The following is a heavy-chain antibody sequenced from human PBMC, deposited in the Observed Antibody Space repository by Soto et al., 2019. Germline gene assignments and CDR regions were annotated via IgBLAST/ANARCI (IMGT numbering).Heavy chain of an antibody. CDR3: ARAHYGDYGYGMDV. V-gene: IGHV4-30-2*01. D-gene: IGHD4-17*01. Sequence: QLQLQESGSGLVKPSQTLSLTCAVSGGSISSGGYSWSWIRQPPGKGLEGIGYTYHSGSTYYNPSLKSRVTISVDRSKNQCSLKLSSVTAADTAVYYCARAHYGDYGYGMDVWGQGTTVTVSS. J-gene: IGHJ6*02. CDR2: TYHSGST. CDR1: GGSISSGGYS.